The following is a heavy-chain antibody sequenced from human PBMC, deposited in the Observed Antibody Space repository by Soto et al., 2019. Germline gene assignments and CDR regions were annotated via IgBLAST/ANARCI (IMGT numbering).Heavy chain of an antibody. J-gene: IGHJ6*02. CDR2: ISPYNGNT. CDR1: GYSFTSYG. Sequence: ASVKVSCKTSGYSFTSYGIGWVRQAPGQRLERMGWISPYNGNTYYAQKLQGRVTMTTDTSTNTVYMEVRSLRSDDTVLYYCARDLSFDRNYYYGIDVWGQGTTVTVSS. V-gene: IGHV1-18*01. CDR3: ARDLSFDRNYYYGIDV.